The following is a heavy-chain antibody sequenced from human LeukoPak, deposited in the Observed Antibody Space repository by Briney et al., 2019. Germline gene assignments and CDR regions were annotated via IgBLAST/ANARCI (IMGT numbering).Heavy chain of an antibody. Sequence: GESLRLSCAASGFTFSDYYMTWIRQAPGKGLEWVSVISGSGGSTYDADSVKGRFSISRDNSKNTLYLHMNSLRAEDTAVYYCAADLCGGNSCYSDYWGQGTLVTVSS. J-gene: IGHJ4*02. CDR2: ISGSGGST. CDR3: AADLCGGNSCYSDY. CDR1: GFTFSDYY. D-gene: IGHD2-21*01. V-gene: IGHV3-23*01.